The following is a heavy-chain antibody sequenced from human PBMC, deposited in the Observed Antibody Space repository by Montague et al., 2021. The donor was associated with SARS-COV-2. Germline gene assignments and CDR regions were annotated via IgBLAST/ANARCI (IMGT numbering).Heavy chain of an antibody. J-gene: IGHJ6*02. CDR1: GDSVSSNSAA. CDR3: ASGRMVPYSSSWTTLYYYGMDV. V-gene: IGHV6-1*01. D-gene: IGHD6-13*01. Sequence: CAISGDSVSSNSAAWNWIRQSPSRGLEWLGRTYYRSKWYNDCAVSVKSRITINPDTSKNQFSLQLNSVTPEDTAVYYCASGRMVPYSSSWTTLYYYGMDVWGQGTPVTVSS. CDR2: TYYRSKWYN.